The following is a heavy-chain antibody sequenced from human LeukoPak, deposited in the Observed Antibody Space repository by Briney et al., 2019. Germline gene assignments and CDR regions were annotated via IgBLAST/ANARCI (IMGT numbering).Heavy chain of an antibody. Sequence: GGSLRLSCATSAFIFSNAWMSWVRQAPGKGLEWVANTKKDGSEKYYVDSVKGRFTISRDNAKNSLYLQMNSLRVEDTAVYYCVREGYFVFDFWGQGALVTVSS. D-gene: IGHD2-21*01. CDR1: AFIFSNAW. V-gene: IGHV3-7*01. CDR3: VREGYFVFDF. CDR2: TKKDGSEK. J-gene: IGHJ4*02.